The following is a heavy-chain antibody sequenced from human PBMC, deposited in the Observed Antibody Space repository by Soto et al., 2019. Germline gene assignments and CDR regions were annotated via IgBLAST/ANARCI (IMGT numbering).Heavy chain of an antibody. CDR2: ISGSGGST. V-gene: IGHV3-23*01. J-gene: IGHJ6*02. CDR3: AKVAGDSSGWVAMDV. D-gene: IGHD3-22*01. Sequence: EVQLLESGGGLVQPGGSLRLSCAASGFTFSSNAMSWVRQAPGKGLEWVSAISGSGGSTYYADSVKGRFTISRDNSKNTLYVRMNSLRAEDTAVYYCAKVAGDSSGWVAMDVWGQGTTVTVSS. CDR1: GFTFSSNA.